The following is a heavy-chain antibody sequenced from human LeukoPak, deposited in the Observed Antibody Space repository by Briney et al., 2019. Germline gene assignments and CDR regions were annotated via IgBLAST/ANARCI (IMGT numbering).Heavy chain of an antibody. D-gene: IGHD3-22*01. CDR2: IIPIFGTT. CDR1: GYTFTTYN. CDR3: ARGVNYYDSSGRGVEFDY. J-gene: IGHJ4*02. V-gene: IGHV1-69*13. Sequence: SVKVSCKASGYTFTTYNFSWVRQAPGQGLEWMGGIIPIFGTTNYAHNLQGRVTITADESTSTAYMELSSLRSEDTAVYYCARGVNYYDSSGRGVEFDYWGQGTLVTVSS.